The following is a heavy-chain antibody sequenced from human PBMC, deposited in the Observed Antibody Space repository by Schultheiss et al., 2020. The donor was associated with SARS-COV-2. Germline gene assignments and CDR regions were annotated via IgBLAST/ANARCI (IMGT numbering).Heavy chain of an antibody. CDR2: IYHSGST. J-gene: IGHJ4*02. CDR3: ARESGNTFDY. D-gene: IGHD4-23*01. CDR1: GGSISSSNW. Sequence: LRETLSLTCAVSGGSISSSNWWSWVRQPPGKGLEWIGEIYHSGSTNYNPSLKSRVTISVDTSKNQFSLKLSSVTAADTAVYYCARESGNTFDYWGQGTLVTGSS. V-gene: IGHV4-4*02.